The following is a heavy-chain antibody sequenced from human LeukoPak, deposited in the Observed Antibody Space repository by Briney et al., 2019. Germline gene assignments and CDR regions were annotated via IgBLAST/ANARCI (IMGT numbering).Heavy chain of an antibody. CDR2: ISRTSDNI. CDR1: GFTFNSYS. V-gene: IGHV3-48*01. D-gene: IGHD3-22*01. J-gene: IGHJ4*02. CDR3: ARSSGYPYLDY. Sequence: GGSLRPSCEASGFTFNSYSMNWVRQAPGKGLEWLSYISRTSDNIYYADSVKGRFTISRDNAKNSVYLQMNSLRAEDTAVYYCARSSGYPYLDYWGQGTLVTVSS.